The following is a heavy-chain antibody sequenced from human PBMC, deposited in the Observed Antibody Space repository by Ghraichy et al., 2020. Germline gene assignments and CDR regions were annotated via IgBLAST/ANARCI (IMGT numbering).Heavy chain of an antibody. CDR1: GGSVSSGSYY. V-gene: IGHV4-61*03. CDR3: ARGRGGGIVVVPAALNFDT. Sequence: SQTLSLTCTVSGGSVSSGSYYWSWIRQAPGKGLEWIGYIAFTGSVNFNPSLKSRVTISRDTSKNVFSLRLNSVTASATAVYYCARGRGGGIVVVPAALNFDTWGQGTLVTVSS. CDR2: IAFTGSV. J-gene: IGHJ4*02. D-gene: IGHD2-21*02.